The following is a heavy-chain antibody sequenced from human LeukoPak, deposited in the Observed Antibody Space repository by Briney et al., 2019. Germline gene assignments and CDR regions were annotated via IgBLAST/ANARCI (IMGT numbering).Heavy chain of an antibody. CDR3: AKDPWYNWNDDWGYYFDY. CDR1: GFTFSSYA. V-gene: IGHV3-23*01. J-gene: IGHJ4*02. Sequence: GGSLRLSCAASGFTFSSYAMSWVRQAPGKGLEWVSAISGSGGSTYYADSVKGRFTISRDNSKNTLYLQMNSLRAEDTAVCYCAKDPWYNWNDDWGYYFDYWGQGTLVTVSS. D-gene: IGHD1-1*01. CDR2: ISGSGGST.